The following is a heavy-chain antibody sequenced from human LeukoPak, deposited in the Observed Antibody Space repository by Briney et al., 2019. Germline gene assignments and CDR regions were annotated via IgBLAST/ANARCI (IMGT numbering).Heavy chain of an antibody. CDR3: ACGVAVANYYYYGMDV. CDR2: VYYSGST. J-gene: IGHJ6*02. D-gene: IGHD6-19*01. V-gene: IGHV4-59*08. Sequence: SETLSLTCSVSGGSISSYYWSWLRQAPGKGLEWVGHVYYSGSTNYNPSLKSRVTISVDTSKNQFSLKVRSVTAADTAVYYCACGVAVANYYYYGMDVWGQGTTVTVSS. CDR1: GGSISSYY.